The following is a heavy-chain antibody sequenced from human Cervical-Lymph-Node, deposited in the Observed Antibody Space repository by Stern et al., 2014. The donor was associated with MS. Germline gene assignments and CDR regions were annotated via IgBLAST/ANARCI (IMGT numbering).Heavy chain of an antibody. CDR1: GYTLTELS. V-gene: IGHV1-24*01. CDR2: FDPEDGET. Sequence: QVQLVQSGAEVKKPGASVKVSCKVSGYTLTELSMHWVRQAPGKGLEWMGGFDPEDGETIYAPKFQGRVTMTEDTSTDPAYMEPSSLRSEDTAVYYCATDRDDFRSGYSAPTKGYGLDVWGQGTTVTVSS. CDR3: ATDRDDFRSGYSAPTKGYGLDV. J-gene: IGHJ6*02. D-gene: IGHD3-3*01.